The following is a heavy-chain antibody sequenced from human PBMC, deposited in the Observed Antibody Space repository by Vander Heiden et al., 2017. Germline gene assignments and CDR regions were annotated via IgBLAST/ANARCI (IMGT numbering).Heavy chain of an antibody. CDR2: ISNGGTYI. Sequence: EVQLVESGGGLVQPGGSLRLSCAASGFTLRSYYMNWVRQAPGKGLEWVSSISNGGTYIHYTDSVKGRFTISRDNAKNSLYLQMNSLRPEDTAVYYCARAETIADYWGQGTLVTVSS. V-gene: IGHV3-21*01. CDR1: GFTLRSYY. D-gene: IGHD3-10*01. J-gene: IGHJ4*02. CDR3: ARAETIADY.